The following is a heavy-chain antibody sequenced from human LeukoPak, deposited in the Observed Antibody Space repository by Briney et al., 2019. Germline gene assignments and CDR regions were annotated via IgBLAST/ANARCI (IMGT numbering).Heavy chain of an antibody. J-gene: IGHJ6*03. CDR3: ARTWYSSSWYQGYMDV. Sequence: ASVKVPCKASGGTFSSYAISWVRQAPGQGLEWMGGIIPIFGTANYAQKFQGRVTITADKSTSTAYMELSSLRSEDTAVYYCARTWYSSSWYQGYMDVWGKGTTVTVSS. D-gene: IGHD6-13*01. CDR2: IIPIFGTA. V-gene: IGHV1-69*06. CDR1: GGTFSSYA.